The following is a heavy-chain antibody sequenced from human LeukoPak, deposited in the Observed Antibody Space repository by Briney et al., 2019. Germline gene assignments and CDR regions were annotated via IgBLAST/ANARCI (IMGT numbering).Heavy chain of an antibody. CDR3: AKDGVSNYDFWSGYPFDY. V-gene: IGHV3-11*01. D-gene: IGHD3-3*01. CDR2: ISSSGSTI. Sequence: GGSLRLSCAASGFTFSDYYMSWIRQAPGKGLEWVSYISSSGSTIYYADSVKGRFTISRDNAKNSLYLQMNSLRAEDTAVYYCAKDGVSNYDFWSGYPFDYWGQGTLVTVST. CDR1: GFTFSDYY. J-gene: IGHJ4*02.